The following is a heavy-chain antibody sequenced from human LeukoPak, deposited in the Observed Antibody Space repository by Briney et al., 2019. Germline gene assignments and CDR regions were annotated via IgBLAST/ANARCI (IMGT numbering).Heavy chain of an antibody. CDR2: IYYSGST. CDR3: ARRPAGRGKHFDY. J-gene: IGHJ4*02. CDR1: GGSISSGDYY. V-gene: IGHV4-30-4*08. D-gene: IGHD3-16*01. Sequence: SQTLSLTCTVSGGSISSGDYYWSWIRQPPGKGLEWIGYIYYSGSTYYNPSLKSRVTISVDTSKNQFSLKLSSVTAADTAVYYCARRPAGRGKHFDYWGQGTLVTVSS.